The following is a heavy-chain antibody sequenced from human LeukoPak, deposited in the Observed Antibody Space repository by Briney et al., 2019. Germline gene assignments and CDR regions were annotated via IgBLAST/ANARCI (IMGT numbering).Heavy chain of an antibody. CDR2: IKQDGSEK. J-gene: IGHJ5*02. CDR1: GFIFSSYW. CDR3: ARDLSDWFDP. Sequence: GGSLRLSCAASGFIFSSYWMSWVRQAPGKGLEWVANIKQDGSEKYYVDSVKGRFTISRDNAKNSLYLQMNSLRAEDTAVYYCARDLSDWFDPWGQGTLVTVSS. V-gene: IGHV3-7*01.